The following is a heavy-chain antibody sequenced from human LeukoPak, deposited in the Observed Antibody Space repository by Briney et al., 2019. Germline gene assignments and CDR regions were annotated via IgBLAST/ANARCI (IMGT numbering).Heavy chain of an antibody. CDR2: IYYSGMI. Sequence: SQTLSLTCTVSGGSISSFYLSWIRQPPLKGLEWIGYIYYSGMINYNPTLTTRITISLDTSKNQFSMKLTSVTAADTAVYYCARDKYYYYYIDVWGKGTTVTVSS. CDR3: ARDKYYYYYIDV. V-gene: IGHV4-59*01. CDR1: GGSISSFY. J-gene: IGHJ6*03.